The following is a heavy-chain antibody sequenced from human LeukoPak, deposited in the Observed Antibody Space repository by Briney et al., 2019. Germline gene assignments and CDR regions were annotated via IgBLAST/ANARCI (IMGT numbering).Heavy chain of an antibody. D-gene: IGHD4-23*01. CDR2: IYNGGDPT. CDR3: AKPANGGDSPEY. V-gene: IGHV3-23*01. Sequence: GGSLRLSCAASGFTFRDFTMSWVRQAPGKGLEWVSAIYNGGDPTYYANSVKGRFTISRDNSKNTLYLQMNSLRAEDTAVYYCAKPANGGDSPEYWGQGTLVIVSS. CDR1: GFTFRDFT. J-gene: IGHJ4*02.